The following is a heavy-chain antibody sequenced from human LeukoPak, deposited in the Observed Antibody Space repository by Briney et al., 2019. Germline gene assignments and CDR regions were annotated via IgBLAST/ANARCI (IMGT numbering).Heavy chain of an antibody. J-gene: IGHJ4*02. CDR2: INPNSGGT. Sequence: ASVTVSFKASVYTFTGYYMHWVRQARGQGGEGMGWINPNSGGTNYAQKFQGRVTMTRDTSISTAYMELSRLRSDDTAVYYCARGIVGATTGDWGQGTLVTVSS. D-gene: IGHD1-26*01. CDR3: ARGIVGATTGD. V-gene: IGHV1-2*02. CDR1: VYTFTGYY.